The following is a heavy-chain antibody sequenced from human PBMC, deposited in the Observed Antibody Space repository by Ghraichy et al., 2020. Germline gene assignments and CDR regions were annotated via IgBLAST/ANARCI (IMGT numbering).Heavy chain of an antibody. D-gene: IGHD6-6*01. CDR1: GYTFTSYG. J-gene: IGHJ4*02. V-gene: IGHV1-18*04. CDR3: ARAYTSSSLSMGY. Sequence: ASVKVSCKASGYTFTSYGISWVRQAPGQGLEWMGWISAYNGHTNYAQKFQGRVTMTTDTSTSTAYMELRSLISDDTALYYCARAYTSSSLSMGYWGQGTLVTVSS. CDR2: ISAYNGHT.